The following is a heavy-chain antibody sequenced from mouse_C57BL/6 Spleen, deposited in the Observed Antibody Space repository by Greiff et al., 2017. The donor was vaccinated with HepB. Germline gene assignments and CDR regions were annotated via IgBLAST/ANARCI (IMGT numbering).Heavy chain of an antibody. Sequence: VQLQQPGAELVKPGTSVKVSCKASGYAFTNYLMEWVKQRPGQGLEWIGVINPGSGGTNYNEKFKGKATLTADKSSSTAYMQLSGLTSEDSAVYFWASSGVPFAYWGQGTRVTVSA. CDR3: ASSGVPFAY. D-gene: IGHD2-14*01. V-gene: IGHV1-54*01. J-gene: IGHJ3*01. CDR2: INPGSGGT. CDR1: GYAFTNYL.